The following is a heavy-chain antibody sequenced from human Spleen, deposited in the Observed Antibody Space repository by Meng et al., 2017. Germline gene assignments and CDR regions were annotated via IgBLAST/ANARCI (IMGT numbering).Heavy chain of an antibody. CDR2: ISGSGTTM. V-gene: IGHV3-48*03. Sequence: LTCAASGFTFSSSEMNWVRQAPRKGLEWVSYISGSGTTMFYADSVKGRFTVSRDNAKNSLYLQMNSLRAEDAAVYYCARGKDDYWGQGTLVTVSS. CDR3: ARGKDDY. CDR1: GFTFSSSE. J-gene: IGHJ4*02.